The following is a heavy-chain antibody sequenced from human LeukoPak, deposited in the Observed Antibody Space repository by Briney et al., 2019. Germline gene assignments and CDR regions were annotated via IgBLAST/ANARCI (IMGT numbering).Heavy chain of an antibody. CDR3: ASPSKYDSSGYLFDY. J-gene: IGHJ4*02. CDR1: GGSISSSSYY. Sequence: SETLSLTCTVSGGSISSSSYYWGWIRQPPGKGLEWIGSIYYSGSTYYNPSLKSRVTISVDTSKNQFSLKLSSVTAADTAVYYCASPSKYDSSGYLFDYWGQGTLVTVSS. CDR2: IYYSGST. D-gene: IGHD3-22*01. V-gene: IGHV4-39*07.